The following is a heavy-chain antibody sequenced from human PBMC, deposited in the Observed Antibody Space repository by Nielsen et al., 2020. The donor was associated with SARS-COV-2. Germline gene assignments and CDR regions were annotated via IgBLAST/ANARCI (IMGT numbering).Heavy chain of an antibody. D-gene: IGHD6-13*01. CDR2: FDPEDGET. Sequence: ASVKVSCKVSGYTLTELSIHWVRQAPGKGLEWMGTFDPEDGETIYAQKFQGRVTITRDTSASTAYMELSSLRSEDTAVYYCARVRAGLDYWGQGTLVTVSS. J-gene: IGHJ4*02. V-gene: IGHV1-24*01. CDR1: GYTLTELS. CDR3: ARVRAGLDY.